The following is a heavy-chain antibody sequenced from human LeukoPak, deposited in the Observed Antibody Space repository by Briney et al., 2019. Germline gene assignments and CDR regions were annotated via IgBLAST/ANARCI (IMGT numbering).Heavy chain of an antibody. Sequence: GGSLRPSCAVSGRTFSTYSMTWVRQGPGKGLEWVSSIYNSGAKIFYADSVKGRFTISRDNSKNMLYLQMNSLRVEDTAVYYCAKDVAPDSGWDLDYWGQGTLVTVSS. CDR1: GRTFSTYS. V-gene: IGHV3-23*01. CDR2: IYNSGAKI. D-gene: IGHD6-19*01. J-gene: IGHJ4*02. CDR3: AKDVAPDSGWDLDY.